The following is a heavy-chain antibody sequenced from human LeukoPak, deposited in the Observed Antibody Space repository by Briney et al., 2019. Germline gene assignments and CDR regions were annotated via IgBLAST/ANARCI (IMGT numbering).Heavy chain of an antibody. J-gene: IGHJ4*02. CDR2: ISGSGGST. V-gene: IGHV3-23*01. CDR1: GFTFSSYA. Sequence: PGGSLRLACAASGFTFSSYAMSWVRQAPGKGLEWVSAISGSGGSTNYADSVKGRFTISRDNSKNTLYLQMNSLRAEDTAVYYCAKEGGYSSGWYEDYWGQGTLVTVSS. D-gene: IGHD6-19*01. CDR3: AKEGGYSSGWYEDY.